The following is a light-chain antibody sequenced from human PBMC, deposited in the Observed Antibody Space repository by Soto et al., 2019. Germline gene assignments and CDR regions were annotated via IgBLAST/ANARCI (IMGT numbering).Light chain of an antibody. CDR2: DAS. Sequence: DLQMNQTPSTLSASVGDRVTITCRASETITSGMAWYQQKPGKAPKLLIYDASTLESGVPSRFSGSRSGTEFTLTISSLQPDDFATYYCQQYTSYSWTFGQGTKVDI. J-gene: IGKJ1*01. CDR3: QQYTSYSWT. CDR1: ETITSG. V-gene: IGKV1-5*01.